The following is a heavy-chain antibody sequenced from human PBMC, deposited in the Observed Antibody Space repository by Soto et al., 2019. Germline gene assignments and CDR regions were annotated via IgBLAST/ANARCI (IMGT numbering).Heavy chain of an antibody. J-gene: IGHJ3*02. Sequence: ASVKVSCKASGYTFTSYAMHWVRQAPGQRLEWMGWINAGNGNTKYSQKFQGRVTITRDTSASTAYMELSSLRSEDTAVYYCARDLKTPNAFDIWGQGTMVTVSS. CDR1: GYTFTSYA. CDR3: ARDLKTPNAFDI. CDR2: INAGNGNT. V-gene: IGHV1-3*01.